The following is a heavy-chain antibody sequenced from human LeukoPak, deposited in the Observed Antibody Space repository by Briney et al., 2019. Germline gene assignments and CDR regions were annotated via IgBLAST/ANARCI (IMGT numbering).Heavy chain of an antibody. V-gene: IGHV4-34*01. CDR1: GGSFSGYY. Sequence: SETLSLTCAVYGGSFSGYYWSWIRQPPGKGLEWIGEINHSGSTNYNPSLKSRVTISVDTSKNQFSLKLSSMAAADTAVYYCARVSAAFATYYYYYYMDVWGKGTTVTVSS. D-gene: IGHD2-2*01. CDR3: ARVSAAFATYYYYYYMDV. J-gene: IGHJ6*03. CDR2: INHSGST.